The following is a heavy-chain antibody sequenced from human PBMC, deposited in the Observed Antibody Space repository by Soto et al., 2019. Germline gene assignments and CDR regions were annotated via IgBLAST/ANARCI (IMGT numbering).Heavy chain of an antibody. Sequence: ASVKVSCKAPGGTFSSYAISWVRQAPGQGLEWMGWINPNSGGTNYAQKFQGRVTMTRDTSISTAYMELSRLRSDDTAVYYCAREGGPYCSGGSCYSYGMDVWGQGTTVTVSS. D-gene: IGHD2-15*01. CDR2: INPNSGGT. CDR3: AREGGPYCSGGSCYSYGMDV. V-gene: IGHV1-2*02. CDR1: GGTFSSYA. J-gene: IGHJ6*02.